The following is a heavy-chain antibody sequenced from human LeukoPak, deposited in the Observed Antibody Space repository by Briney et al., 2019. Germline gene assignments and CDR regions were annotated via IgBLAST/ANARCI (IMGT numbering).Heavy chain of an antibody. D-gene: IGHD2-2*01. CDR1: GGTFSSYA. J-gene: IGHJ6*02. Sequence: GASVKVSCKASGGTFSSYAINWVRQAPGQGLEWMGGISPVLGITNYAQKFQGRVTITGDKSTSTAYMELISLRSEDTAVYYCAKAYCSGTTCYAGAFMDVWGQGTTVTVSS. V-gene: IGHV1-69*10. CDR2: ISPVLGIT. CDR3: AKAYCSGTTCYAGAFMDV.